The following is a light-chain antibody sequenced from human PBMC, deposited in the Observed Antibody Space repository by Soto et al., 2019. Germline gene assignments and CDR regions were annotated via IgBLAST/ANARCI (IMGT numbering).Light chain of an antibody. V-gene: IGKV3-20*01. Sequence: EIVWTQSPGTLSLSTGETTTLSCRASQSVSSNFLDWDQQKPGQAPRLLIYGASSRATGIPDRFSGSGSGTDFTLTISRLGSEDFAVYYCQQYETSPRTFGQGTKVEI. CDR2: GAS. J-gene: IGKJ1*01. CDR3: QQYETSPRT. CDR1: QSVSSNF.